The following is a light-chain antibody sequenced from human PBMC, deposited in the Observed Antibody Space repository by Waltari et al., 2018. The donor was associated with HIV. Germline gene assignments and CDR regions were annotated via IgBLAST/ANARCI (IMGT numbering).Light chain of an antibody. J-gene: IGLJ2*01. Sequence: QSVLTQPPSASGTPGQRVTISCSGSSSNIGSKYVYWYQQLPGTAPKLLIYRNIQRPSGVPDRFSGAKSGTSASLAISGLRSEDEADYYCAAWDDSLLFGGGTKLTVL. V-gene: IGLV1-47*01. CDR1: SSNIGSKY. CDR2: RNI. CDR3: AAWDDSLL.